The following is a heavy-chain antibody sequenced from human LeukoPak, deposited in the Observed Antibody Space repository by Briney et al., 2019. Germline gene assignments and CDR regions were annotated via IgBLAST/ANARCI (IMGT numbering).Heavy chain of an antibody. CDR3: AGHHPRNTVDF. CDR1: GGSISSYY. V-gene: IGHV4-59*08. CDR2: ISDIGSI. J-gene: IGHJ4*02. D-gene: IGHD2/OR15-2a*01. Sequence: PSETLSLTCTVSGGSISSYYWSWIRQPPGKGLEWIAHISDIGSINYNPSLKSRVTISLDTSKNQFSLKLSSVTAADTAVYYCAGHHPRNTVDFWGQGTLVTVSS.